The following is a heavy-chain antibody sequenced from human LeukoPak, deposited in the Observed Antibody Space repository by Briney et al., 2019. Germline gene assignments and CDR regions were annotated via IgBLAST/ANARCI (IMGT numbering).Heavy chain of an antibody. CDR1: GFTFNAYT. V-gene: IGHV3-21*01. CDR2: MSSSRDYV. D-gene: IGHD1-26*01. CDR3: ASGLVGAAFDY. J-gene: IGHJ4*02. Sequence: GGSLRLSCGASGFTFNAYTMHWVRQVPGKGLEWVSSMSSSRDYVFYADSVKGRFTIFRDNANQSLDLEMSSLRGEDTAIYYCASGLVGAAFDYWGRGTLVTVSS.